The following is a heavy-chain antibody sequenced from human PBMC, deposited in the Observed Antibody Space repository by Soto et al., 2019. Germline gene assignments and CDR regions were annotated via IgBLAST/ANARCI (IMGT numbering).Heavy chain of an antibody. J-gene: IGHJ3*01. CDR3: ARDAYGVEGLGGAFDF. CDR1: GFTYSRYA. CDR2: IWYDGTKK. V-gene: IGHV3-33*01. Sequence: QVQLVESGGGVVQPGRPLRLSCAASGFTYSRYAMQWARQAPGKGLEWVAMIWYDGTKKYYADSVKGRFTISRDNSKNTLDLQMNSLRAEDTAVYYCARDAYGVEGLGGAFDFWGQGTMVTVSS. D-gene: IGHD3-16*01.